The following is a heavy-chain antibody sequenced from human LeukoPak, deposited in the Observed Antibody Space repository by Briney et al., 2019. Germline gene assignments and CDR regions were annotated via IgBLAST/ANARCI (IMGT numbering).Heavy chain of an antibody. CDR1: GFTFSSYG. Sequence: GRSLRLSCAASGFTFSSYGMHWVRQAPGKGLEWVAVIWYDGSNEYYADSVKGRFTISRDNSKNTLYLQMNSLRAEDTAVYYCARDYTVARYLEFWGQETLVTVSS. J-gene: IGHJ4*02. CDR3: ARDYTVARYLEF. D-gene: IGHD4-11*01. V-gene: IGHV3-33*01. CDR2: IWYDGSNE.